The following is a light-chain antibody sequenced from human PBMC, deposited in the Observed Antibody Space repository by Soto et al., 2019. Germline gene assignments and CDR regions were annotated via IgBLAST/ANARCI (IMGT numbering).Light chain of an antibody. CDR2: GAS. V-gene: IGKV3-15*01. CDR1: QSVSHY. Sequence: EIILTQSPATLSLSPGDRATLSCRASQSVSHYLAWYQQKPVQAPRLLIYGASTRATGIPARFSGSGSGTEFTLTISSLQSEDFAVYYCQQYNNWPPRTFGQGTKVEIK. J-gene: IGKJ1*01. CDR3: QQYNNWPPRT.